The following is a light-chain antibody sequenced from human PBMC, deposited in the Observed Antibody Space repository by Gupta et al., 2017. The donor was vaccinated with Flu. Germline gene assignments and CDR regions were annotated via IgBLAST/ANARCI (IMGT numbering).Light chain of an antibody. V-gene: IGKV1-5*03. CDR3: QRYDSYSWT. Sequence: GDRVTITCRASQSISSWLAWYQQKPGKAPKLLIYMASNLESGVPSRFSSSGSGTEFTLTISSLQPDDFATYYCQRYDSYSWTFGQGTKVEI. J-gene: IGKJ1*01. CDR2: MAS. CDR1: QSISSW.